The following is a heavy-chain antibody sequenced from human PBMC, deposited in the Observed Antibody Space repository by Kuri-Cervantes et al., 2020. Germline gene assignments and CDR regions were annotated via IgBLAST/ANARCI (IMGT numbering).Heavy chain of an antibody. CDR2: ISYDGSNK. D-gene: IGHD5-12*01. Sequence: GGSLRLSCAASGFTFSTYTMHWVRQAPGKGLEWVAVISYDGSNKYYADSVKGRFTISRDNAKNFLFLQMNSLRAEDTAVYYCARVATITDYWGQGTPVTVSS. V-gene: IGHV3-30-3*01. CDR1: GFTFSTYT. CDR3: ARVATITDY. J-gene: IGHJ4*02.